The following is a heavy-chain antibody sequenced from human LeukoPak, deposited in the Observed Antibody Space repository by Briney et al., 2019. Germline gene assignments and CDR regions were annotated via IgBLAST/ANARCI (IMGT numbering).Heavy chain of an antibody. Sequence: GGSLRLSCAASGFTFRDYFMSWIRQAPGKGLEWVAYTNTAGNTIYYADSMKGRFTISRDNAKNSLYLQMNSLRAEDTAIYYCARESYDSSAVDAFDIWAQGTMVSVSP. J-gene: IGHJ3*02. CDR1: GFTFRDYF. V-gene: IGHV3-11*01. CDR2: TNTAGNTI. CDR3: ARESYDSSAVDAFDI. D-gene: IGHD3-22*01.